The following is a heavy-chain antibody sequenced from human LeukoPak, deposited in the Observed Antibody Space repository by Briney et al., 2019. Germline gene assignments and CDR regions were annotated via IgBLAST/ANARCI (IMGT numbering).Heavy chain of an antibody. D-gene: IGHD3-10*01. V-gene: IGHV3-30-3*01. CDR1: GFTFRFYA. J-gene: IGHJ6*02. Sequence: GRSLRLSCAASGFTFRFYAMHWVRQAPGEGLDWVAVISYDGSNKYYADSVKGRFTISRDNSKNTLYLQMNSLRAEDTAVYYCARDTVRFGGMYVWGQGTTVTVSS. CDR2: ISYDGSNK. CDR3: ARDTVRFGGMYV.